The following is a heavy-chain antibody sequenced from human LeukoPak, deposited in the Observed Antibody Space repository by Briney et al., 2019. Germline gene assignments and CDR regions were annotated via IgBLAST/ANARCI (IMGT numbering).Heavy chain of an antibody. V-gene: IGHV3-33*03. Sequence: PGGSLRLSCAASGFSFGTYSMHWARQVPGKGLEWVAVIWYDGSNEDYADSVKGRFTISRDNSRNTLYLQMNSLRAEDTALYYCATDLIQVVPYSNAASNIWGQGTMVTVSS. CDR3: ATDLIQVVPYSNAASNI. D-gene: IGHD2-15*01. CDR2: IWYDGSNE. CDR1: GFSFGTYS. J-gene: IGHJ3*02.